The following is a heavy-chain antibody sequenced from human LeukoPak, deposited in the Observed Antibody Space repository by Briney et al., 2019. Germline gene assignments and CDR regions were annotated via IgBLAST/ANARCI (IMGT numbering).Heavy chain of an antibody. CDR1: GGSFSGYY. Sequence: SETLSLTCAAYGGSFSGYYWSWIRQPPGKGLEWIGEINHSGSTNYNPSLKSRVTISVDTSKNQFSLKLSSVTAADTAVYYCARAEGGDIVVVPAASLDYWGQGTLVTVSS. D-gene: IGHD2-2*01. V-gene: IGHV4-34*01. J-gene: IGHJ4*02. CDR2: INHSGST. CDR3: ARAEGGDIVVVPAASLDY.